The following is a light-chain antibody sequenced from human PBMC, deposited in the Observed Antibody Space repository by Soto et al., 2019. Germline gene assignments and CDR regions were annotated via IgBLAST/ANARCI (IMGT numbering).Light chain of an antibody. J-gene: IGLJ2*01. V-gene: IGLV2-23*03. CDR1: SSDVGSYNL. Sequence: QSALTQPASVSGSPGQSITISCTGTSSDVGSYNLVSWYQHHPGKAPKLMIYEGSKRPSGVSNRFSGSKSGNTASLTIAGLQAEDEADYYCSSYAGRSTFAVLFGGGTQLTVL. CDR2: EGS. CDR3: SSYAGRSTFAVL.